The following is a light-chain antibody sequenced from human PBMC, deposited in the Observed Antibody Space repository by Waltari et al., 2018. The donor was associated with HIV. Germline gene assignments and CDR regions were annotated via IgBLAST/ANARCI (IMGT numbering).Light chain of an antibody. CDR1: RIATKS. CDR3: QVWDETRNHVV. V-gene: IGLV3-21*04. Sequence: YVLTQPPSVSVAPGRTATISCGGTRIATKSVHRYQQKSGQAPLLVIFYDSDRPSGIPERFSGSNSGSAATLTINRVEAGDEADYFCQVWDETRNHVVFGGGTKLIAL. CDR2: YDS. J-gene: IGLJ3*02.